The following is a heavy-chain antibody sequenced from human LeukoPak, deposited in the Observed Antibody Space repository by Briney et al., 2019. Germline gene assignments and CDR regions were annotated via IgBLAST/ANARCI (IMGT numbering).Heavy chain of an antibody. CDR3: ARHGDCSSTSCYDDYYGMDV. CDR1: GYSFTSYW. Sequence: GESLKISCKGSGYSFTSYWIGWVRQMPGKGLEWMGIINPGDSDTRYSPSFQGQVTISADKSISTAYLQWSSLKASDTAMYYCARHGDCSSTSCYDDYYGMDVWGQGTTVTVSS. J-gene: IGHJ6*02. CDR2: INPGDSDT. V-gene: IGHV5-51*01. D-gene: IGHD2-2*01.